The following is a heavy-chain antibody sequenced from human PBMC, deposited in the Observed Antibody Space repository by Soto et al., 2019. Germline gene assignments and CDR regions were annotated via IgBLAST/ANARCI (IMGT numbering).Heavy chain of an antibody. CDR2: FGVSGTST. CDR3: AKDGLSLDY. CDR1: GFTFSSYA. J-gene: IGHJ4*02. V-gene: IGHV3-23*01. Sequence: EVQLLESGGGLVQHGGSLRLSCAASGFTFSSYAMSWVRQAPGKGLEWVSAFGVSGTSTYYADSVKGRFTISRDNSKSTLYLQMNSLRAEDTALYYCAKDGLSLDYWGQGTLVTVSS.